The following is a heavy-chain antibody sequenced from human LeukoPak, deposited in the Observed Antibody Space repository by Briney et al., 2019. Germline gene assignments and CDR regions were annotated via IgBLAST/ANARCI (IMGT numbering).Heavy chain of an antibody. Sequence: GASVKVSCKASGYTFTSYAMNWVRQAPGQGLEWMGWINTNTGNPTYAQGFTGRFVFSLDTSVSTAYLQISSLKAEDTAVYYCARNAAQGGLLYFDYWGQGTLVTVSS. CDR3: ARNAAQGGLLYFDY. CDR1: GYTFTSYA. V-gene: IGHV7-4-1*02. D-gene: IGHD1-26*01. J-gene: IGHJ4*02. CDR2: INTNTGNP.